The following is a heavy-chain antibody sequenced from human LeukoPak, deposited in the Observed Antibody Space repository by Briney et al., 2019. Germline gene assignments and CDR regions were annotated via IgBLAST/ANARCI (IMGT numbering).Heavy chain of an antibody. CDR2: INTNTGNP. Sequence: VASVKVSCKASGYTFTSYYMHWVRQAPGQGLEWMGWINTNTGNPTYAQGFTGRFVFSLDTSVSTAYLQISSLKAEDTAVYYCASSPGSGWYLGYYYYYYMDVWGKGTTVTVSS. CDR3: ASSPGSGWYLGYYYYYYMDV. CDR1: GYTFTSYY. V-gene: IGHV7-4-1*02. J-gene: IGHJ6*03. D-gene: IGHD6-19*01.